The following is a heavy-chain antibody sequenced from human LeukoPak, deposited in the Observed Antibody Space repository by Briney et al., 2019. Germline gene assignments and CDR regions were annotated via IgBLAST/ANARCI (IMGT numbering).Heavy chain of an antibody. CDR1: VGSISSYN. J-gene: IGHJ3*02. CDR3: ERDRKNAFDI. V-gene: IGHV4-59*01. Sequence: SETLSLTCTVSVGSISSYNLCCIRQPLRRGLEWIEYIYYSGSTNYIPSLKSRATISVDTSKNQFSMKLSSVTAADTAVYYCERDRKNAFDIWGQGTMVTVSS. CDR2: IYYSGST. D-gene: IGHD1-14*01.